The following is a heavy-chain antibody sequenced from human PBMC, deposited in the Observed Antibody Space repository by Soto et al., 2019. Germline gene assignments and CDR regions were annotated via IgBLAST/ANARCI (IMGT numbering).Heavy chain of an antibody. CDR1: GFTFSSYS. V-gene: IGHV3-48*01. CDR3: ARDQLEGNWFDP. Sequence: GGSLRLSCAASGFTFSSYSLNWVRQAPGKGLEWVAYISNNGTNKYYADSVRGRFTISRDNAKNSLYLQMNSLRAEDTAVYYCARDQLEGNWFDPWGQGTLVTVSS. D-gene: IGHD1-1*01. J-gene: IGHJ5*02. CDR2: ISNNGTNK.